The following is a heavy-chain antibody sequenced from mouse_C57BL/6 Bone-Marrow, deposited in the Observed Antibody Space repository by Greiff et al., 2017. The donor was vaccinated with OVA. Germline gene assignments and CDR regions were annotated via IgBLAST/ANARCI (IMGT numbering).Heavy chain of an antibody. V-gene: IGHV5-12*01. J-gene: IGHJ2*01. CDR2: ISNGGGST. CDR1: GFTFSDYY. CDR3: ARQGYAVYLDY. Sequence: EVKLVESGGGLVQPGGSLKLSCAASGFTFSDYYMYWVRQTPEKRLEWVAYISNGGGSTYYPDTVKGRFTISRENAKNTLYLQMSRLKSEDTAMYYCARQGYAVYLDYWGQGTTLTVSS.